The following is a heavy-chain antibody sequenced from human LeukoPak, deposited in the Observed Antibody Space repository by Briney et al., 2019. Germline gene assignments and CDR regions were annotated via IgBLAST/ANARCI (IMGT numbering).Heavy chain of an antibody. Sequence: KPSQTLSLTCIVSGGSISSVDYYWSWIRQPPGKGLEWIGYIYYSESTYYNPSLKSRVTISVDTSKNQFSLKLSSVTAADTAVYYCARGYGDYVSPSWFDPWGQGTLVTVSS. CDR2: IYYSEST. CDR1: GGSISSVDYY. V-gene: IGHV4-30-4*01. D-gene: IGHD4-17*01. CDR3: ARGYGDYVSPSWFDP. J-gene: IGHJ5*02.